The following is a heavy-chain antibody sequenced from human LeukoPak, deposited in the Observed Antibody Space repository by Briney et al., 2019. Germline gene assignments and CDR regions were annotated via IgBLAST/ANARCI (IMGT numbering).Heavy chain of an antibody. Sequence: PSETLSLTCDVSGYSISSGYYWSWIRQPPGRGLEWGGCIYYSGSTNYNHSLKSRVTISVDTSKNQFSLKLSSVTAADTAVYYCARDATIFGVAIDYWGQGTLVTVSS. CDR2: IYYSGST. CDR1: GYSISSGYY. D-gene: IGHD3-3*01. V-gene: IGHV4-59*01. CDR3: ARDATIFGVAIDY. J-gene: IGHJ4*02.